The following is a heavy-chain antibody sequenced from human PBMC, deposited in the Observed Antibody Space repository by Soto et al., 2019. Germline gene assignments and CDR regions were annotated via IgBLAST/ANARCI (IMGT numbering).Heavy chain of an antibody. CDR1: GYTFTGYY. V-gene: IGHV1-2*02. Sequence: GASVKVSCKASGYTFTGYYMHWVRQAPGQGLEWMGWINPNSGGTNYAQKFQGRVTMTRDTSISTAYMELSRLGSDDTAVYYRARVGSGWLLLPMDVWGQGTTVTVSS. CDR2: INPNSGGT. J-gene: IGHJ6*02. CDR3: ARVGSGWLLLPMDV. D-gene: IGHD6-19*01.